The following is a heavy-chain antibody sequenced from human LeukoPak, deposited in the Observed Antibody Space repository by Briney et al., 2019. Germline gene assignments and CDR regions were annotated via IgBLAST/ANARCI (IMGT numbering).Heavy chain of an antibody. Sequence: GGSLRLSCAASGFIFTDYPIHWVRQTPDKGLECVALMSIDGNTKYYANSVRGRFTVSRDNAKNSLYLQMNSLRAEDTAVYYCARSGYDFWSGYKSAFDIWGQGTMVTVSS. D-gene: IGHD3-3*01. J-gene: IGHJ3*02. CDR3: ARSGYDFWSGYKSAFDI. CDR1: GFIFTDYP. V-gene: IGHV3-30-3*01. CDR2: MSIDGNTK.